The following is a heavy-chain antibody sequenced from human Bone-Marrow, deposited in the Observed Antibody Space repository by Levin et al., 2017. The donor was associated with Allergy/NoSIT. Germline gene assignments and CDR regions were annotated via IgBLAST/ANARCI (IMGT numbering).Heavy chain of an antibody. CDR3: AREPGTDTAMVDVWFDP. D-gene: IGHD5-18*01. J-gene: IGHJ5*02. CDR1: GYTFTGYY. Sequence: GESLKISCKASGYTFTGYYMHWVRQAPGQGLEWMGWINPNSGGTNYAQKFQGRVTMTRDTSISTAYMELSRLRSDDTAVYYCAREPGTDTAMVDVWFDPWGQGTLVTVSS. V-gene: IGHV1-2*02. CDR2: INPNSGGT.